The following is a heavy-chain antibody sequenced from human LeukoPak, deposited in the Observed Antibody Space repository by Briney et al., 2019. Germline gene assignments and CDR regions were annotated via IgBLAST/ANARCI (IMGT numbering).Heavy chain of an antibody. V-gene: IGHV4-59*01. J-gene: IGHJ4*02. Sequence: SETLSLTCTISGGSTTGYFWSWIRQPPGKGLEWIGYIYYSGSTNYNPSLKSRVTISLDTSKNQFSLKLSSVTAADTAVYYCARSEILWFGGVNSGFDYWGQGTLVTVSS. D-gene: IGHD3-10*01. CDR3: ARSEILWFGGVNSGFDY. CDR1: GGSTTGYF. CDR2: IYYSGST.